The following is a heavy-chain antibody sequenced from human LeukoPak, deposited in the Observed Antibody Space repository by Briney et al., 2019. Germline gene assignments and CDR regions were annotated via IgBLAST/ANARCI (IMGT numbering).Heavy chain of an antibody. CDR3: ARSVRQVVSTFDY. J-gene: IGHJ4*02. CDR1: GGSISSSIYY. CDR2: TYYSGST. D-gene: IGHD3-22*01. Sequence: PSETLSLTCAVSGGSISSSIYYWGWIRQPPGKGLEWIGSTYYSGSTYYNPSLKSRVTISVDTSKNQFSLKLSSVTAADTAAYYCARSVRQVVSTFDYWGQGTLVTVSS. V-gene: IGHV4-39*01.